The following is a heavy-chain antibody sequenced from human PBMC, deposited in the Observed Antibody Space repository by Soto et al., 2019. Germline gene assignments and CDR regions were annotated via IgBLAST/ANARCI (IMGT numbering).Heavy chain of an antibody. CDR2: IFHSGST. D-gene: IGHD1-26*01. Sequence: QLQLHESGSRLVKPSQTLSLICDVSGGSIGSGGHSWSWIRQPPGKGLEWIGYIFHSGSTYYHPSLKIRVTISIDRSKNQFSLNLNSVTAADTAVYYCARNLLGNIAYWGQGTLVTVSS. CDR1: GGSIGSGGHS. J-gene: IGHJ4*02. CDR3: ARNLLGNIAY. V-gene: IGHV4-30-2*01.